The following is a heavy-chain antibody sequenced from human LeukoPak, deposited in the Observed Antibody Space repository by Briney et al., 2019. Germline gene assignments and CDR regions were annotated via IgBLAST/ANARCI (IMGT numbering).Heavy chain of an antibody. J-gene: IGHJ3*02. CDR1: GGSISSGGYY. V-gene: IGHV4-31*03. D-gene: IGHD4-17*01. CDR3: ARMPHDYGDYFDSFDI. CDR2: IYYSGST. Sequence: TLSLTCTVSGGSISSGGYYWSWIRQHPGKGLEWIGYIYYSGSTYYNPSLKSRVTISVDTSKNQFSLKLSSVTAADTAVYYCARMPHDYGDYFDSFDIWGQGTMVTVSS.